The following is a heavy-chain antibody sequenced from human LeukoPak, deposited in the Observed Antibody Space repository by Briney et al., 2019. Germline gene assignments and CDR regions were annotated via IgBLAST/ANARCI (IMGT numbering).Heavy chain of an antibody. Sequence: GGSLRLSCAASGFTFSSYGMHWVRQAPGKGLEWVAFIRYDGSNKYYADSVKSRFTISRDNSKNTLYLQMNSLRAEDTAVYYCAKSPSGSYYYYYYMDVWGKGTTVTVSS. CDR1: GFTFSSYG. J-gene: IGHJ6*03. D-gene: IGHD1-26*01. CDR3: AKSPSGSYYYYYYMDV. V-gene: IGHV3-30*02. CDR2: IRYDGSNK.